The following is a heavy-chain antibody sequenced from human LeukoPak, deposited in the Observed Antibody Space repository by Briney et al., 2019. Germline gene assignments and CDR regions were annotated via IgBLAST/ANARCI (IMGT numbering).Heavy chain of an antibody. CDR2: IYYSGGT. CDR3: ARRGRDSSGNFDY. CDR1: GGSISSYY. Sequence: PSETLSLTCTVSGGSISSYYWSWIRQPPGKGLEWIGYIYYSGGTNYNPSLKSRVTISVDTSKKQFSLRLSSVTAADTAVYYCARRGRDSSGNFDYWGQGTLVTVSS. D-gene: IGHD3-22*01. J-gene: IGHJ4*02. V-gene: IGHV4-59*08.